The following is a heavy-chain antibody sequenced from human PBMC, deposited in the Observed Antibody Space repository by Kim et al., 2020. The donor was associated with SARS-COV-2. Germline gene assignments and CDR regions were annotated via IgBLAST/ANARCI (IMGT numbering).Heavy chain of an antibody. D-gene: IGHD3-22*01. V-gene: IGHV3-33*01. J-gene: IGHJ4*02. CDR1: GFTFSSYG. CDR3: ARDLSDSSGYGRDY. CDR2: IWDDGSNK. Sequence: GGSLRLSCAASGFTFSSYGMHWVRQAPGKGLEWVAVIWDDGSNKYYADSVKGRFTISRDNSKNTLYLQMNSLRAEDTAVYYCARDLSDSSGYGRDYWGQGTLVTVSS.